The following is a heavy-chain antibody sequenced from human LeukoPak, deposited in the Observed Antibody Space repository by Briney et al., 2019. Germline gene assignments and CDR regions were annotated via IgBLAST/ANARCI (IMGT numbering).Heavy chain of an antibody. CDR2: ISPYNGNT. J-gene: IGHJ4*02. D-gene: IGHD3-10*01. Sequence: ASVKVSFKASGYTFTGYYLHWVRQAPGQGLEWMGWISPYNGNTNYAQKLQGRVTMTTDTSTSTAYMELRSLRSDDTAVYYCARDYSASGGLFDYWGQGTLVTVSS. CDR1: GYTFTGYY. V-gene: IGHV1-18*04. CDR3: ARDYSASGGLFDY.